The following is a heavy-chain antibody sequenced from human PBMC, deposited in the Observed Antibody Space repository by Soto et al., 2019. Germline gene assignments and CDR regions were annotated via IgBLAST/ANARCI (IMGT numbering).Heavy chain of an antibody. Sequence: NPSETLSLTCAVSGYSISSGYYWGWIRQPPGKGLEWIGSIHHSGSTYYKPSLKSRVTISLDTSRNQFSLRLSSVTAADTAVYYCARGGDTMVRGVIIYYYYGMDVWGQGTTVTVSS. CDR1: GYSISSGYY. V-gene: IGHV4-38-2*01. CDR3: ARGGDTMVRGVIIYYYYGMDV. D-gene: IGHD3-10*01. CDR2: IHHSGST. J-gene: IGHJ6*02.